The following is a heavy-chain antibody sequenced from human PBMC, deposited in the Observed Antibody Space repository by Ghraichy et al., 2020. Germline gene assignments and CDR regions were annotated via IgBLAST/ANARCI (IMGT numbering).Heavy chain of an antibody. J-gene: IGHJ6*02. CDR2: INPDGSTT. Sequence: GGSLRLSCAASGFTFSLSWMYWVRQAPGKGLVWVARINPDGSTTNYADFAKGRFTISRDNAKNTLSLQMNSLRAEDTAVYYCATGNYGMDVWGQGTTVIVSS. V-gene: IGHV3-74*01. CDR1: GFTFSLSW. CDR3: ATGNYGMDV.